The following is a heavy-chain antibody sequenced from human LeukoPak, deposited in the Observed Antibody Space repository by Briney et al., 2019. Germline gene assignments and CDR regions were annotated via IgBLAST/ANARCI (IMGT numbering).Heavy chain of an antibody. D-gene: IGHD6-19*01. CDR3: AREKAVAGRPFDY. J-gene: IGHJ4*02. CDR2: IYYSGST. V-gene: IGHV4-39*07. Sequence: SETLSLTCTVSGGSISSSSYYWGWIRQPPGKGLEWIGSIYYSGSTNYNPSLKSRVTISVDTSKNQFSLKLSSVTAADTAVYYCAREKAVAGRPFDYWGQGTLVTVSS. CDR1: GGSISSSSYY.